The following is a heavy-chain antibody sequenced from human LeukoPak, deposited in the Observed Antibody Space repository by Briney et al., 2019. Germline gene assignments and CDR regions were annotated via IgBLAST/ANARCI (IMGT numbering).Heavy chain of an antibody. J-gene: IGHJ4*02. CDR1: GGTFSSYA. CDR3: ARDLWLEMAGGGGLGY. V-gene: IGHV1-46*01. D-gene: IGHD5-24*01. CDR2: INPSGGST. Sequence: ASVKVSCKASGGTFSSYAISWVRQAPGQGLEWMGIINPSGGSTSYAQKFQGRVTMTRDTSTSTVYMELSSLRSEDTAVYYCARDLWLEMAGGGGLGYWGQGTLVTVSS.